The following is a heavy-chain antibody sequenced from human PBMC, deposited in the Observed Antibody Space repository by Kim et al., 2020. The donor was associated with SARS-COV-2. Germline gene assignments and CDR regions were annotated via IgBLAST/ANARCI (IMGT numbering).Heavy chain of an antibody. CDR1: GGSIITYY. CDR3: ATMHSSGWYPLDY. V-gene: IGHV4-59*01. D-gene: IGHD6-19*01. J-gene: IGHJ4*02. Sequence: SETLSLTCTVSGGSIITYYWNWIRQPPGKAPEWIGYVFYSGSPNYNPSLKSRVTISVDTSKNQFSLKLTSVTAADTALYYCATMHSSGWYPLDYWGQGTLVTVSS. CDR2: VFYSGSP.